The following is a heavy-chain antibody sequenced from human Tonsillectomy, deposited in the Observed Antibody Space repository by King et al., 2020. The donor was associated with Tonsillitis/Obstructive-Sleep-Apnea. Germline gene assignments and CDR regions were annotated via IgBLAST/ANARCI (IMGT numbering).Heavy chain of an antibody. CDR3: ARDQVVRGVIHGMDV. V-gene: IGHV4-31*03. D-gene: IGHD3-10*01. CDR1: GGSISSGGYY. Sequence: VQLQESGPGLVKPSQTLSLTCTASGGSISSGGYYWSWIRQHPGKGLEWIGYIYYSGSTYYNPSLKSRVTISVDTSKNQFSLKLSSVTAADTAVYYCARDQVVRGVIHGMDVWGQGTTVTVSS. J-gene: IGHJ6*02. CDR2: IYYSGST.